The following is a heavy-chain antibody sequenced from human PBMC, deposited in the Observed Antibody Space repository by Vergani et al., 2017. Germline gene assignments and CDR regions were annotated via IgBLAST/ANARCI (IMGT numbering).Heavy chain of an antibody. CDR2: IYYSGST. D-gene: IGHD2-15*01. CDR1: GGSISSYY. CDR3: ARGVVVVAAAHYFDY. Sequence: QVQLQESGPGLVKPSETLSLTCTVSGGSISSYYWSWIRQPPGKGLEWIGYIYYSGSTNYNPSLKSRVTISVDTSKNQFSLKLSSVTAADTAVYYCARGVVVVAAAHYFDYRGQGTLVTVSS. V-gene: IGHV4-59*01. J-gene: IGHJ4*02.